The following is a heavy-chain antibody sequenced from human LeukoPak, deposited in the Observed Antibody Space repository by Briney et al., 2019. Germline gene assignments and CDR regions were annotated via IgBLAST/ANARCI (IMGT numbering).Heavy chain of an antibody. D-gene: IGHD3-3*01. V-gene: IGHV1-69*05. J-gene: IGHJ4*02. CDR1: GGTFSSYA. CDR3: ASTRYDFRSGYYTGYFDY. Sequence: SVKVSCKASGGTFSSYAISWVRQAPGQGLEWMGGIIPIFGTANYAQKFQGRVTMTTDTSTSTAYMELRSLRSDDTAVYYCASTRYDFRSGYYTGYFDYWGQGTLVTVSS. CDR2: IIPIFGTA.